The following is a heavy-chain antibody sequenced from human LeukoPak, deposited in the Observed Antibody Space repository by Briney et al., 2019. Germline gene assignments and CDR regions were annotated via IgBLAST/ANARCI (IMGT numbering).Heavy chain of an antibody. J-gene: IGHJ6*02. V-gene: IGHV3-23*01. CDR2: ISGSGGST. Sequence: PGGSLRLSCAASGFNFSSYAMASVRQAPGKGLEWVSTISGSGGSTQYADSVKSRFTIYRDKSKNTLYLQMNSLRAEDTAVYYCAKDPYYYDSSGYGYGMDVWGQGTTVTVSS. CDR3: AKDPYYYDSSGYGYGMDV. D-gene: IGHD3-22*01. CDR1: GFNFSSYA.